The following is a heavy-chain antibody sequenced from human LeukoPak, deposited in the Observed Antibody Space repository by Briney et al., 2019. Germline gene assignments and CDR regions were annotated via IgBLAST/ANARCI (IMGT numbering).Heavy chain of an antibody. D-gene: IGHD4-11*01. CDR3: ARDRYSNSFYYYYAMDV. Sequence: SETLSLTCAVFGGSFSGHYWSWIRQPPGKGLEWIGEINHRGSTAYNPSLKSRVTISVDTSKSQFSLKLSSLTAADTAVYYCARDRYSNSFYYYYAMDVWGQGTTVTVSS. CDR1: GGSFSGHY. CDR2: INHRGST. V-gene: IGHV4-34*01. J-gene: IGHJ6*02.